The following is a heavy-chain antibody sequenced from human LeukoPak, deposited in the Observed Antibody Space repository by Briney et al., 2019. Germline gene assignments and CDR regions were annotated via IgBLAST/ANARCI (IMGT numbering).Heavy chain of an antibody. V-gene: IGHV1-69*13. J-gene: IGHJ4*02. CDR1: GSSFGSYS. CDR2: IIPVFGTT. CDR3: ARMDYSDSSGYYDY. D-gene: IGHD3-22*01. Sequence: ASVKVSCKASGSSFGSYSINWVRQAPGQGLEWMGGIIPVFGTTIYAQQFEGRVTITADESTSTAYMELSSLRSDDTAVYYCARMDYSDSSGYYDYWGQGTLVTVSS.